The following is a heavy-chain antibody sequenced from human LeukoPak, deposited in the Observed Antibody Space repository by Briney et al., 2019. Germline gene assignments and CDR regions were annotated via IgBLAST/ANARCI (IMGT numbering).Heavy chain of an antibody. Sequence: GGSLRLSCAASGFTFSSYAMSWVRQAPGKGLEWVSVIYSGGSTYYADSVKGRFTISRDDSKNTLYLQMNSLRAEDTAVYYCARRREYYYDSSGYSYYFDYWGQGTLVTVSS. J-gene: IGHJ4*02. CDR2: IYSGGST. D-gene: IGHD3-22*01. CDR1: GFTFSSYA. CDR3: ARRREYYYDSSGYSYYFDY. V-gene: IGHV3-66*01.